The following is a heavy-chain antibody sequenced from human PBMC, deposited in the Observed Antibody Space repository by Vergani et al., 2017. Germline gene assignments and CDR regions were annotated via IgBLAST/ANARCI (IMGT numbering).Heavy chain of an antibody. CDR1: GFTFSSYA. J-gene: IGHJ4*02. CDR3: AKGVGGDPLYSSGWSHGGYYFDY. D-gene: IGHD6-19*01. CDR2: ISGSGGST. Sequence: EVQLLDSGGGLVQPGGSLRLSCAASGFTFSSYAMSWVRQAPGKGLEWVSAISGSGGSTYYADSVKGRFTISRDNSKNTLYLQMNSLRAEDTAVYYCAKGVGGDPLYSSGWSHGGYYFDYWGQGTLVTVSS. V-gene: IGHV3-23*01.